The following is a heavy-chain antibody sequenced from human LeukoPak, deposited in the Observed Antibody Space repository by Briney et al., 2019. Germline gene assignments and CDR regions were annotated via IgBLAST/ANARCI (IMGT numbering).Heavy chain of an antibody. Sequence: SGGSLRLSCAASGFTFSSYWMHWVRQAPGKGLVWVSRINSDGSSTSYADSVKGRFTISRDNAKNTLYLQMNSLRAEDTAVYYCAREGSGRTAYNDGLDVWGQGTMVTVSS. CDR1: GFTFSSYW. CDR2: INSDGSST. CDR3: AREGSGRTAYNDGLDV. J-gene: IGHJ3*01. V-gene: IGHV3-74*01. D-gene: IGHD3-10*01.